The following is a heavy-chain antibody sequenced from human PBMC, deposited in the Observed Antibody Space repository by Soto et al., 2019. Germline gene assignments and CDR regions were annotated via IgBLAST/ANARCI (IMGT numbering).Heavy chain of an antibody. D-gene: IGHD6-13*01. CDR1: GGTFSSYA. V-gene: IGHV1-69*01. J-gene: IGHJ4*02. CDR2: IIPIFGTA. CDR3: ERTGIAAADPLDY. Sequence: QVQLVQSGAEVKKPGSSVKVSCKASGGTFSSYAISWVRQAPGQGLEWMGGIIPIFGTANYAQKFQGRVTITADDSTSTAYMELSSLRSEDTDVYYCERTGIAAADPLDYWGQGTLVTVSS.